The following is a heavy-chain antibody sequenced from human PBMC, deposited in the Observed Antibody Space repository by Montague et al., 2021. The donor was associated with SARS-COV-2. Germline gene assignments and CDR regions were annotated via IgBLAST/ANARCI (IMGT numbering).Heavy chain of an antibody. CDR3: ARGLPITTFFDAYHGMDV. V-gene: IGHV4-34*01. J-gene: IGHJ6*02. CDR1: GGSFSGYY. D-gene: IGHD3-3*01. Sequence: SETLSLTCAVYGGSFSGYYWSWIRQPPGKGLEWIGEINHSGSTNYNPSLKSRVTISVDTSKNQFSLKLSSVTAADTAVYYCARGLPITTFFDAYHGMDVWGQGTTVTVSS. CDR2: INHSGST.